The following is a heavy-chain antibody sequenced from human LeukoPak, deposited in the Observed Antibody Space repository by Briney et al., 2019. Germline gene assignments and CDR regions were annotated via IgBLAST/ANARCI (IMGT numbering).Heavy chain of an antibody. CDR1: GYSFTSYW. CDR3: AMGYDSSGYSPPDFDY. V-gene: IGHV5-51*01. Sequence: GESLKISYKGSGYSFTSYWIGWVRQMPGKGLEWMGIIYPGDSDTRYSPSFQGQVTISADKSISTAYLQWSSLKASDTAMYYCAMGYDSSGYSPPDFDYWGQGTLVTVSS. D-gene: IGHD3-22*01. CDR2: IYPGDSDT. J-gene: IGHJ4*02.